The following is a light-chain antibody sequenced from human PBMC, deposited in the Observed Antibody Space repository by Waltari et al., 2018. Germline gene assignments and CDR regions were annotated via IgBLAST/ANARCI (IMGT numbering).Light chain of an antibody. CDR3: MQGTYWPGT. CDR2: KVS. Sequence: DVVMSQSPLSLPVTLGQPASISCRSSQSLVYSDGNNYLSWFQQRPGQSPRRLISKVSNRDSGVPDRFSGSGSGTNFTLKISKMEAEDVGVYYCMQGTYWPGTFGQGTKVEIK. J-gene: IGKJ1*01. CDR1: QSLVYSDGNNY. V-gene: IGKV2-30*01.